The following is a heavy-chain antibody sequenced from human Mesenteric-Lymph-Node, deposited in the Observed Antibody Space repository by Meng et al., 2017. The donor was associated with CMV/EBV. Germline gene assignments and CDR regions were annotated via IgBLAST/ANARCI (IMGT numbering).Heavy chain of an antibody. CDR1: EGSMRSSDR. J-gene: IGHJ4*02. CDR2: IYRSGST. D-gene: IGHD5-12*01. V-gene: IGHV4-4*02. Sequence: DTEGSMRSSDRWKWVRGAPGKGLEWNGEIYRSGSTNYNPSLKSRIAISVDKSKTQFSLKLRSVPAADTAVYYCARRYSGYDYPFDYWGQGALVTVSS. CDR3: ARRYSGYDYPFDY.